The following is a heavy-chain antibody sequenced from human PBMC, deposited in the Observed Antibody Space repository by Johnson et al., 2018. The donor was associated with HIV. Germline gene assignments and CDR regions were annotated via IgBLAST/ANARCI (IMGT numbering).Heavy chain of an antibody. CDR2: ISYDGSKK. V-gene: IGHV3-30*04. CDR1: GFTFSSYA. D-gene: IGHD3-10*01. Sequence: QVQLVESGGGVVQPGRSLRLSCAASGFTFSSYAMHWVRQAPGKGLEWVAVISYDGSKKYYADSVKGRFTISRDNSKNTLYLQMNSLRAEDTAVYYCARRLWFRNLYDAFDIWGQGTMVTVSS. CDR3: ARRLWFRNLYDAFDI. J-gene: IGHJ3*02.